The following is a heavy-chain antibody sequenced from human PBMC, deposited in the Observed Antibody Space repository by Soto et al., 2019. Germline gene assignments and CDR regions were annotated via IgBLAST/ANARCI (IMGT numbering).Heavy chain of an antibody. CDR3: ARGDWFDP. J-gene: IGHJ5*02. Sequence: GWSLRLSCAASGFTSGFIFSSYSMNWVRQAPGKGLEWVASISSSGSYIFNADSMKGRFTISRDNAKNSLYLQMNSLRAEDTAVYYCARGDWFDPWGQGTLVTVSS. CDR2: ISSSGSYI. CDR1: GFIFSSYS. V-gene: IGHV3-21*01.